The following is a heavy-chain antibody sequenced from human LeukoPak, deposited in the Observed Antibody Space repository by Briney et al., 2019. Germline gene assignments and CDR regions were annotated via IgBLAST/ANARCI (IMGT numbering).Heavy chain of an antibody. CDR2: ISGSGGST. V-gene: IGHV3-23*01. CDR1: GFTFSSYA. J-gene: IGHJ4*02. Sequence: PGGSLGLSCAASGFTFSSYAMSWVRQAPGKGLEWVSAISGSGGSTYYADSVKGRFTISRDNSKNTLYLQMNSLRAEDTAVYYCAKDPFPMVRGNYYFDYRGQGTLVTVSS. CDR3: AKDPFPMVRGNYYFDY. D-gene: IGHD3-10*01.